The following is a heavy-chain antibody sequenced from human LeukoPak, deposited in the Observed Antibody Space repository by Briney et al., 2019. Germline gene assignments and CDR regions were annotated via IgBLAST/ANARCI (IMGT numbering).Heavy chain of an antibody. CDR3: ARGDWNDGRSWFDP. CDR1: GASISSYY. V-gene: IGHV4-59*13. D-gene: IGHD1-1*01. Sequence: PSETLTLTCTVSGASISSYYGSWIRQPPGKGREWIGYIYSSASTNYNPSLKSLVTISVDTSKNQFSLKLSSVTAADTAVYYCARGDWNDGRSWFDPWGKGTLVTVSS. CDR2: IYSSAST. J-gene: IGHJ5*02.